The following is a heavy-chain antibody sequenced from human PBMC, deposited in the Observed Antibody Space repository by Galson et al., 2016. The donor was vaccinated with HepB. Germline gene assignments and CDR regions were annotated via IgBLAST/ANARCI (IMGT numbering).Heavy chain of an antibody. Sequence: SVKVSCKASGFTFTKYDITWVRQAAGQGLEWMGYINPNSGNAGYAQKFQGRVTMTRNTATSTAYMELSSLRSDDTAVYYCARPSHYGDQVNYYYYYCAMDVWGQGTTVTVSS. V-gene: IGHV1-8*01. J-gene: IGHJ6*02. CDR2: INPNSGNA. CDR1: GFTFTKYD. CDR3: ARPSHYGDQVNYYYYYCAMDV. D-gene: IGHD4-17*01.